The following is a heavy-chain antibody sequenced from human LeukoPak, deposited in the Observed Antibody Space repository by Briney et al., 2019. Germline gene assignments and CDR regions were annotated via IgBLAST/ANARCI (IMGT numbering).Heavy chain of an antibody. D-gene: IGHD1-26*01. CDR2: IRSKACGETT. CDR1: GFTFGDYA. J-gene: IGHJ4*02. Sequence: GGSLRLSCTASGFTFGDYAMSWVRQAPGKGLEWVCFIRSKACGETTEYAASVKGRFTISRDDSKSIAYLQMDSLKTEDTAVYYCTRDSSGSYWYYDYWGQGTLVTVSS. V-gene: IGHV3-49*04. CDR3: TRDSSGSYWYYDY.